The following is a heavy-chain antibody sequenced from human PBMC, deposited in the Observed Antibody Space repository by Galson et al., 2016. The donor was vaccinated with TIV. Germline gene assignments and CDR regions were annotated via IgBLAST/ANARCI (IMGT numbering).Heavy chain of an antibody. D-gene: IGHD1-26*01. CDR2: INQDGSRK. Sequence: SLRLSCAASGFIFSDYWMSWVRQAPGKGLEWVAKINQDGSRKYYVDSMKGRCTISRDSAENSLSLQKNSLRVEDTVLYYCATDDYYTSLYRGQGILVTVSS. J-gene: IGHJ4*02. CDR1: GFIFSDYW. CDR3: ATDDYYTSLY. V-gene: IGHV3-7*01.